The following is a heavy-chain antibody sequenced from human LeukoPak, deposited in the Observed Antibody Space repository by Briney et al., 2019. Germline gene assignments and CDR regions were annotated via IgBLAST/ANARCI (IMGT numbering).Heavy chain of an antibody. V-gene: IGHV4-34*01. D-gene: IGHD2-15*01. CDR3: ARRNVVVVAAIWWAIDY. CDR2: INHSGST. J-gene: IGHJ4*02. CDR1: GGSFSGYY. Sequence: SETLSLTCAVYGGSFSGYYWSWIRQPPGKGLEWIGEINHSGSTNYNPSLKSRVTISVDTSKNQFSLKLSSVTAADTAVYYCARRNVVVVAAIWWAIDYWGQGTLVTVSA.